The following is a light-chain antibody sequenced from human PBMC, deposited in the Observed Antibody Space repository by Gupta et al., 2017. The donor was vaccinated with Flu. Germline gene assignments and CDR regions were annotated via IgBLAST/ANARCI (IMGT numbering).Light chain of an antibody. Sequence: EIVMTQSPATLSLSPGDRATLSCRASLSAGSFLAWYQQKPGQAPRLLINGISTRFTGVPARFSGSGSGTEFSLTISRLQSEDFAVYYCLQNRQWPYTFGRGTKLEIK. CDR3: LQNRQWPYT. J-gene: IGKJ4*01. CDR1: LSAGSF. V-gene: IGKV3D-15*01. CDR2: GIS.